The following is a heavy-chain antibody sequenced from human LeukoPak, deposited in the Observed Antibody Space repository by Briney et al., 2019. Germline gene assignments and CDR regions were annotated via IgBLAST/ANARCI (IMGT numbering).Heavy chain of an antibody. J-gene: IGHJ3*02. CDR2: ISGSGGST. D-gene: IGHD1-26*01. CDR3: AKDQSGTYGRDAFDI. Sequence: GGSLRLSCAASRFTFSNYAMSWVRQAPGKGLEWVSAISGSGGSTYYAVSVKGRFNISRDNSKNTLYLQMDSLRAEDTALYYCAKDQSGTYGRDAFDIWGQGTMVTVSS. V-gene: IGHV3-23*01. CDR1: RFTFSNYA.